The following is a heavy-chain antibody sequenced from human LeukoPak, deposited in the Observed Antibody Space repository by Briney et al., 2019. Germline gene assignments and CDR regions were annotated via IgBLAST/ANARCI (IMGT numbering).Heavy chain of an antibody. D-gene: IGHD3-22*01. Sequence: GGSLRLSCAASGFTFSNYVMSWVRQAPGKGLEWVGRIKSKTDGGTADYAAPVKDRFSISRDDSKTTLHLQMNSLKTEDTAVYYCTTLYYYDASDYWGQGTLVTVSS. CDR1: GFTFSNYV. CDR2: IKSKTDGGTA. J-gene: IGHJ4*02. V-gene: IGHV3-15*01. CDR3: TTLYYYDASDY.